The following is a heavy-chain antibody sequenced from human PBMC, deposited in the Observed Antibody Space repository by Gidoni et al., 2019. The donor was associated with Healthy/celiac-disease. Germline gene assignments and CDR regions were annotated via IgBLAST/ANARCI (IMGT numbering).Heavy chain of an antibody. D-gene: IGHD2-8*01. V-gene: IGHV4-39*01. CDR3: ARQGPTIVLMVLLDVGWFDP. J-gene: IGHJ5*02. CDR2: IYYSGST. Sequence: QLQLQESGPGLVKPSETLSRTCTVSGGSIRSSSYYWGWIRHPPGKGLEWIGSIYYSGSTYYNPSLKSRVTISVDTSKNQFSLKLSSVTAADTAVYYCARQGPTIVLMVLLDVGWFDPGGQGTLVTVSS. CDR1: GGSIRSSSYY.